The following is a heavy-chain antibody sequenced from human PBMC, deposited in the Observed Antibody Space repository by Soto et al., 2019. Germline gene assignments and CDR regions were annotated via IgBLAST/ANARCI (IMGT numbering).Heavy chain of an antibody. V-gene: IGHV3-30-3*01. J-gene: IGHJ4*02. CDR2: ISYDGSNK. CDR3: ARDPTADYFDY. CDR1: GFTFSSYA. Sequence: GGSLRLSCAASGFTFSSYAMHWVRQAPGKGLEWVAVISYDGSNKYYADSVKGRFTISRDNSKNTLYLQMNSLRAEDTAVYYCARDPTADYFDYWGQGTLVTVSS.